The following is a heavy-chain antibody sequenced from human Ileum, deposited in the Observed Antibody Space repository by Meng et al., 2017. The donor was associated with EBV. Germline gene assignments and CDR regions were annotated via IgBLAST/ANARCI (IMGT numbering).Heavy chain of an antibody. CDR1: GYPFTGYD. J-gene: IGHJ4*02. Sequence: VQLGHAGAVVRWPGASIKLSCKASGYPFTGYDMQSGRQAPGQRLDLMGWINPGSGNTKDSQKFQGRVTITRDTSATTVYMDLSSLRSEYTAVFYCARDGGFSVGATKYDYWGQGALVTVPS. CDR2: INPGSGNT. CDR3: ARDGGFSVGATKYDY. D-gene: IGHD1-26*01. V-gene: IGHV1-3*01.